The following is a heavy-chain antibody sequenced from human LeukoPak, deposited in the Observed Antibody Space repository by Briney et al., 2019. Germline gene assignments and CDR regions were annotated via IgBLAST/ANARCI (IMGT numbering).Heavy chain of an antibody. D-gene: IGHD6-13*01. CDR2: ISSNGGST. CDR3: ARDRGDSSSWYRDYYYYYMDV. J-gene: IGHJ6*03. V-gene: IGHV3-64*01. Sequence: GGSLRLSCAASGFTFSSYAMHWVRQAPGKGLEYVSAISSNGGSTYYANSVKGRFTISRDNSKNTLYLQMGSLRAEDMAVYYCARDRGDSSSWYRDYYYYYMDVWGKGTTATVSS. CDR1: GFTFSSYA.